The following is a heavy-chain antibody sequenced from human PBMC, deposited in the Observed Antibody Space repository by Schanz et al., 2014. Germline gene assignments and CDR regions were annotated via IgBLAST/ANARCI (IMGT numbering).Heavy chain of an antibody. D-gene: IGHD2-21*01. Sequence: QVQVVESGGGVVQPGRSLRLSCVASGFTFISYDIHWVRQAPGKGLEWVAVIRYDGRNKNFVESVKGRFTISRDNSNNTVYLQMNTLRAEDTAVYYCAREDCSATSCYFRYWGQGTLXTVSS. J-gene: IGHJ4*02. CDR3: AREDCSATSCYFRY. V-gene: IGHV3-33*01. CDR2: IRYDGRNK. CDR1: GFTFISYD.